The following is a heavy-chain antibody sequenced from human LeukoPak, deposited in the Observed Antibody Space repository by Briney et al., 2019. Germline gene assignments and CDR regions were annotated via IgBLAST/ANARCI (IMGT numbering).Heavy chain of an antibody. V-gene: IGHV3-11*01. CDR1: GFTFSDFY. CDR3: AKAFTALVFFEY. D-gene: IGHD5-18*01. CDR2: ISPNGQTI. Sequence: GGSLRLSCAASGFTFSDFYMTWVRQAPGMGLEWVAYISPNGQTIYYAESLQGRFTVSRDNAKSSLFLQMNNLGAEDTAVYYCAKAFTALVFFEYWGQGTLVTVSS. J-gene: IGHJ4*02.